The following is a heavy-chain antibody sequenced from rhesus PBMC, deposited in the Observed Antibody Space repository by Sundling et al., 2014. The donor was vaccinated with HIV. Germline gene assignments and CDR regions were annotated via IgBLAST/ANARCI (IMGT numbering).Heavy chain of an antibody. D-gene: IGHD2-27*01. J-gene: IGHJ3*01. CDR2: VYGSTTSF. Sequence: QVQLQESGPGLVKPSETLSLTCAVSGDSISGGSGWSWIRQPPGKGLEWIGYVYGSTTSFKYNPSLKSRVTISKDTSKNQFSLNLNSVTAADTAVYFCASEIFTSNAFDFWGQGLSITVSS. CDR1: GDSISGGSG. V-gene: IGHV4S10*01. CDR3: ASEIFTSNAFDF.